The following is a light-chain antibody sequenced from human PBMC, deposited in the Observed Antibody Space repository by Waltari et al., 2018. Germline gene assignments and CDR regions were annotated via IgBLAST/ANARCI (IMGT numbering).Light chain of an antibody. CDR1: QSIGTS. J-gene: IGKJ5*01. CDR2: YAS. CDR3: QQSTSFPLT. Sequence: EIALTQSPDFQSVTPTEKVTITCRASQSIGTSLHWYQHKPDQSPRLLIKYASESISGVPSRFSGSGSGTDFTLTINGLEAEDAAAYYCQQSTSFPLTFGQGTRLEIK. V-gene: IGKV6D-21*02.